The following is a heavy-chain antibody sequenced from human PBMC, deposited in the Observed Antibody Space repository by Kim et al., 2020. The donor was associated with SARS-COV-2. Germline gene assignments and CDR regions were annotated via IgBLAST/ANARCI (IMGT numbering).Heavy chain of an antibody. V-gene: IGHV3-7*01. CDR2: DGSEK. CDR3: VGQGFDY. Sequence: DGSEKNCVDSVKGRFTISRDNAKNSLYLQMNSLRAEDAALYYCVGQGFDYWGQGTLVTVSS. J-gene: IGHJ4*02.